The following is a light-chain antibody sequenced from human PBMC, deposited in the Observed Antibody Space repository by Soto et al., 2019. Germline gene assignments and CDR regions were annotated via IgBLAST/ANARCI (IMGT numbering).Light chain of an antibody. CDR3: QRNNRWPHIT. CDR1: ENVRTK. V-gene: IGKV3-15*01. CDR2: GAS. Sequence: IVVTQSPPILSVSPGEAATLSCRASENVRTKVGWYQQKPGQSPSLLIYGASTRATGIPDRFSGSVFGTQFTHTISRLQSECSAVYLCQRNNRWPHITFDQGTRLETK. J-gene: IGKJ5*01.